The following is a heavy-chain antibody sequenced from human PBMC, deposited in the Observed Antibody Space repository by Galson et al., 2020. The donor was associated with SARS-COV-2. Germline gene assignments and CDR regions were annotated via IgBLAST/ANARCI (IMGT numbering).Heavy chain of an antibody. J-gene: IGHJ4*02. D-gene: IGHD6-6*01. V-gene: IGHV3-21*01. CDR3: ARDESTAPRAGSYNPYFDY. CDR1: GFTFSRYT. Sequence: GESLKISCVVSGFTFSRYTMNWVRQAPGKGLEWISSISSSSSYIWYVDSVQGRFTISRDNAKNSLYLQMNSLRAEDTAVYYCARDESTAPRAGSYNPYFDYWGQGTLGTVSS. CDR2: ISSSSSYI.